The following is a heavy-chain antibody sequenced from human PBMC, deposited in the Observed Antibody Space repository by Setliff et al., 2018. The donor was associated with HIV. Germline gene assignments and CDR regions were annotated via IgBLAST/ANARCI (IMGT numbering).Heavy chain of an antibody. Sequence: GASVKVSCTISGYTRTELSIHWVRQAPGKGLEWMANFDPEDGETFYAQKFQGRLPMTEDTSTDTAYMELSILSSDNTAMYYCATDPGYSSTWYTESFQHWRKGTVVTVSS. V-gene: IGHV1-24*01. CDR2: FDPEDGET. D-gene: IGHD6-13*01. CDR3: ATDPGYSSTWYTESFQH. CDR1: GYTRTELS. J-gene: IGHJ1*01.